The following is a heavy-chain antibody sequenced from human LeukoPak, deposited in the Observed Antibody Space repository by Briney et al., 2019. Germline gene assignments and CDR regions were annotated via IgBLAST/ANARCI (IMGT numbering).Heavy chain of an antibody. J-gene: IGHJ4*02. CDR2: ISGSGGST. CDR1: GFTFSSYA. V-gene: IGHV3-23*01. Sequence: GGSLRLSCAASGFTFSSYAMSWVRQAPGKGLEWVSAISGSGGSTYYADSVKGRFTISRDNSKNTLYLQMNSLRAEDTAVYYCAKRGSSGSYYISLDVYYFDYWGQGTLVTVSS. CDR3: AKRGSSGSYYISLDVYYFDY. D-gene: IGHD1-26*01.